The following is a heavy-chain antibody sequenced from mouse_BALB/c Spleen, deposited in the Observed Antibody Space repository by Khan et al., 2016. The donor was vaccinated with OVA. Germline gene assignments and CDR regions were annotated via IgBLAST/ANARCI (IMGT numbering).Heavy chain of an antibody. CDR3: ARISSYWYSDF. V-gene: IGHV9-1*02. J-gene: IGHJ1*01. D-gene: IGHD6-2*01. Sequence: QIQLVQSGPELKKPGETVKISCKASGYTFTNYGMNWVKQAPGKGLKWMGWINTYTGEPTYADDFKGRFVFSLETSASTAYLQLSNLKNEDMTTYFCARISSYWYSDFWGAGTTVTVSS. CDR1: GYTFTNYG. CDR2: INTYTGEP.